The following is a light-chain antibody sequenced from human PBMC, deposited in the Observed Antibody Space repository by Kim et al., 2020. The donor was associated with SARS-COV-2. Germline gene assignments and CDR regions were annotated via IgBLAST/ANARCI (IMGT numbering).Light chain of an antibody. CDR3: QAWDSSTYYV. Sequence: VSPGQTASITCSGDELGDKYACWYQQKPGQSPVLVIYKDSKRPSGIPERFSGSNSGNTATLTISGTQAMDEADYYCQAWDSSTYYVFGTGTKVTVL. J-gene: IGLJ1*01. CDR2: KDS. CDR1: ELGDKY. V-gene: IGLV3-1*01.